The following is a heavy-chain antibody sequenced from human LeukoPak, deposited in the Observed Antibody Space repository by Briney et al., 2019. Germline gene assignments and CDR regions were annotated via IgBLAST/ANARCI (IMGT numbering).Heavy chain of an antibody. Sequence: SETLSLTCAVYGGSFSGYYWSWIRHPPGKGLEWIGEINHSGSTNYNPSLKSRVTISVDTSKNQFSLKLSSVTAADTAVYYCARGSRLVPDYWGQGTLVTVSS. J-gene: IGHJ4*02. CDR2: INHSGST. CDR3: ARGSRLVPDY. CDR1: GGSFSGYY. V-gene: IGHV4-34*01. D-gene: IGHD3-9*01.